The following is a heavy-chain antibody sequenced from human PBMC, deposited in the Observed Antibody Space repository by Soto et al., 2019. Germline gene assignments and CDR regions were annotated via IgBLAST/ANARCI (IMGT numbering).Heavy chain of an antibody. CDR3: TKKERYNCGKSDH. J-gene: IGHJ4*02. V-gene: IGHV3-23*01. CDR1: GFTFSYCG. Sequence: GGSLRLSCAASGFTFSYCGMSWVRQAPGKGLEWVSGIGGTSGNTYYVDSVKGRFTISRDNSTNMVYLQMQSRRAEDTAVYYCTKKERYNCGKSDHWGQGTLVTVSS. CDR2: IGGTSGNT. D-gene: IGHD1-20*01.